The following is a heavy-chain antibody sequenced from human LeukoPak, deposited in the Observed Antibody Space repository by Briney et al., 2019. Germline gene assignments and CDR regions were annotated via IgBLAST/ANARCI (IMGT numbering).Heavy chain of an antibody. J-gene: IGHJ4*02. CDR3: AKDPRSYSPPN. Sequence: GGSLRLSCAAYGFTFSSYGMHWVRQAPGKGLEWVSAISGSGGSTYYADSVKGRFTISRDNSKNTLYLQMNSLRAEDTAVYYCAKDPRSYSPPNWGQGTLVTVSS. CDR1: GFTFSSYG. D-gene: IGHD3-10*01. CDR2: ISGSGGST. V-gene: IGHV3-23*01.